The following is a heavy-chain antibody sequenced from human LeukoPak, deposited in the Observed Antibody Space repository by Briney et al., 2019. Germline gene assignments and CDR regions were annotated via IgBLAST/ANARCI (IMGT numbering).Heavy chain of an antibody. D-gene: IGHD1-1*01. V-gene: IGHV3-30*03. CDR2: ISYDGSNE. CDR1: GFTFSSYG. J-gene: IGHJ4*02. Sequence: PGGSLRLSCAASGFTFSSYGMHWVRQAPGKGLEWVAVISYDGSNEYYADSVKGRFTISRDNSKNTLYLQMNSLRAEDTAVYYCATHPRLERHPLLDYWGQGTLVTVSS. CDR3: ATHPRLERHPLLDY.